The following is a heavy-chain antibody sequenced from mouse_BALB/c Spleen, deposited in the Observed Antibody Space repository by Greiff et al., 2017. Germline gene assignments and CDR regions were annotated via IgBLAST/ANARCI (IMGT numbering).Heavy chain of an antibody. J-gene: IGHJ3*01. CDR1: GYTFTSYY. V-gene: IGHV1S16*01. CDR2: INPSNGGT. CDR3: TREYGNYDWFAY. Sequence: QVQLQQSGPELVKPGASVKLSCKASGYTFTSYYMYWVKQRPGQGLEWIGGINPSNGGTNFNEKFKSKATLTVDKSSSTAYMQLSSLTSEDSAVYYCTREYGNYDWFAYWGQGTLVTVSA. D-gene: IGHD2-10*02.